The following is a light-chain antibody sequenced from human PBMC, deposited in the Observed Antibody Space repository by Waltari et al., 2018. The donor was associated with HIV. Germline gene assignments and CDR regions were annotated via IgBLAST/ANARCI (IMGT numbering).Light chain of an antibody. Sequence: QSALTQPRSVSGSPGQSVTISCSGTFRDVGGYNFVSWYQQHSGKAPKLVIFDVNKRPAWVPDRFSGSKSGNTASLTVSGLQAEDEADYFCCSYAGSFTLLFGGGTNLAVL. CDR1: FRDVGGYNF. CDR3: CSYAGSFTLL. V-gene: IGLV2-11*01. J-gene: IGLJ3*02. CDR2: DVN.